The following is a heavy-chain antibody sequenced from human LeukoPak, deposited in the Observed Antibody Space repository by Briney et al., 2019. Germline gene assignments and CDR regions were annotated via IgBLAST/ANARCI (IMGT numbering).Heavy chain of an antibody. Sequence: GGSLRLSCAASGFTFDDYAMHWVRQAPGEGLEWVSGISWNSGSIGYADSVKGRFTISRDNAKNSLYLQMNSLRAEDTALYYCAKALSGWYFLHYWGQGTLVTVSS. J-gene: IGHJ4*02. CDR1: GFTFDDYA. V-gene: IGHV3-9*01. D-gene: IGHD6-19*01. CDR3: AKALSGWYFLHY. CDR2: ISWNSGSI.